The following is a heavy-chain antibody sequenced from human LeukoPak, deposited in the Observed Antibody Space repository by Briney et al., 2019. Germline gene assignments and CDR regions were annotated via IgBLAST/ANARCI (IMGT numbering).Heavy chain of an antibody. CDR2: ISYDGSDK. V-gene: IGHV3-33*08. CDR3: ARAGGYSRALQY. J-gene: IGHJ1*01. D-gene: IGHD5-18*01. CDR1: GFTFSNYV. Sequence: PGGSLRLSCAASGFTFSNYVMHWVRQAPGKGLEWVALISYDGSDKYYADSVKGRFTISRDNAKNSLYLQMNSLRAEDTAVYYCARAGGYSRALQYWGQGTPVTVSS.